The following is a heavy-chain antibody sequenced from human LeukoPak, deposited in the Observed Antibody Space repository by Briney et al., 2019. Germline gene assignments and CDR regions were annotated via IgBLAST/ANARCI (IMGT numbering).Heavy chain of an antibody. CDR1: GFTFSSFA. Sequence: GGPLSPSCAASGFTFSSFAMSGVRQAPGKGLEWFSAISGSGGSTYYADSVKGRFTISRDNSKNTLYLQMNSLRAEDTAVYYCAFVALVSSETAMGDYWGQGTLVTVSS. D-gene: IGHD5-18*01. CDR2: ISGSGGST. V-gene: IGHV3-23*01. CDR3: AFVALVSSETAMGDY. J-gene: IGHJ4*02.